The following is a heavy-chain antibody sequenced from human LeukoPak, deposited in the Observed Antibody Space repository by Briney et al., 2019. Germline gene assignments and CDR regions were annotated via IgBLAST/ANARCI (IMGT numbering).Heavy chain of an antibody. CDR3: ARGPRGRGSTS. D-gene: IGHD2-2*01. Sequence: SETLSLTCAVYGFTFSGYYWSWLRQPPGKGLEWVGEINHSGSTNYNPSLKSRVTISVDRSKGQFSLKQSCVTAADTAVCYCARGPRGRGSTSWGQGTMVTVSS. CDR1: GFTFSGYY. J-gene: IGHJ4*02. CDR2: INHSGST. V-gene: IGHV4-34*01.